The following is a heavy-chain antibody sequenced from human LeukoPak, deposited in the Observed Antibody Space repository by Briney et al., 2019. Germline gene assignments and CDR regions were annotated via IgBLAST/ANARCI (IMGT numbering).Heavy chain of an antibody. CDR2: ISGSGSTI. D-gene: IGHD6-13*01. CDR3: ARDGTAAGLYFDL. Sequence: KAGGSLRLSCEVSGFSFIDSDMSWIRQAPGKGLEWVSSISGSGSTIYYADSVKGRFTISRDNTKNSLSLQLNGLRAEDTAVYYCARDGTAAGLYFDLWGQGTLVTVSS. V-gene: IGHV3-69-1*01. CDR1: GFSFIDSD. J-gene: IGHJ4*01.